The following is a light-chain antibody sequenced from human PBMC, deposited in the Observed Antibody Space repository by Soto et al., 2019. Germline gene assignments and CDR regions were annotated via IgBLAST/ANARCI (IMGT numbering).Light chain of an antibody. V-gene: IGKV3D-11*01. Sequence: EIVLTQSPATLSLSPGERATLSCRASQGVSNYLAWYQQKPGQAPRLLIYDASKRATGIPARFSGSGFGTDYTLTISGLEPEDFAVYYCQQRSKWRTFGQGTKVDIK. CDR2: DAS. CDR3: QQRSKWRT. CDR1: QGVSNY. J-gene: IGKJ1*01.